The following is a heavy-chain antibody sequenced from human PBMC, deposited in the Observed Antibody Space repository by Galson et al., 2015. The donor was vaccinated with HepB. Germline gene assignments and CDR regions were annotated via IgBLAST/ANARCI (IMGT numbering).Heavy chain of an antibody. CDR2: IYYSGST. V-gene: IGHV4-59*08. Sequence: SETLSLTCTVSGGSISSYYWSSIRQPPGKGLEWIGYIYYSGSTNYNLSLKSRVTISVDTSKNQFSLKLSSVTAADTAVYYCARHGLLWFGELRPLGYFDYWGQGTLVTVSS. CDR3: ARHGLLWFGELRPLGYFDY. CDR1: GGSISSYY. J-gene: IGHJ4*02. D-gene: IGHD3-10*01.